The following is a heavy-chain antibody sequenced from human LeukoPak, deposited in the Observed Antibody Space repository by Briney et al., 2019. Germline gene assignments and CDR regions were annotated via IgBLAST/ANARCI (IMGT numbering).Heavy chain of an antibody. V-gene: IGHV4-59*12. D-gene: IGHD3-3*01. CDR2: ISDIGSI. Sequence: SETLSLTCTVSGGSISSYYWSWIRQPPGKGLEWIAYISDIGSINYNPSLKSRVTISLDTSKNQFSLKLSSVTAADTAVYYCARDRIERITIFGVVIGWFDPWGQGTLVTVSS. CDR3: ARDRIERITIFGVVIGWFDP. CDR1: GGSISSYY. J-gene: IGHJ5*02.